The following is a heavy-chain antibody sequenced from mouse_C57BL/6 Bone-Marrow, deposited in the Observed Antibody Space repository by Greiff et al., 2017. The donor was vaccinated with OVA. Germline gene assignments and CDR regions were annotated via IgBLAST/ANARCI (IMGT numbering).Heavy chain of an antibody. Sequence: VQLQQPGAELVKPGASVKLSCKASGYTFTSYWMQWVKQRPGQGLEWIGEIDPSDSYTNYNQKFKGKATLTVDTSSSTAYMQLSSLTAEEAAVYYCARDWGWDFDVWGTGTTVTVSS. CDR2: IDPSDSYT. CDR3: ARDWGWDFDV. J-gene: IGHJ1*03. V-gene: IGHV1-50*01. CDR1: GYTFTSYW. D-gene: IGHD4-1*01.